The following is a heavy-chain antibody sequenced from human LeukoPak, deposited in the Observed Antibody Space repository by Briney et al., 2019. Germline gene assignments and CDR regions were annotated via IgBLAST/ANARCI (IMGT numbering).Heavy chain of an antibody. CDR3: ARAPGYYGSGSYPNYYYYYYMDV. J-gene: IGHJ6*03. Sequence: PSETLSLTCTASGGTISSYYWSWIRQPPGKELEWIGYIYYSGSTNYTPSLKSRVTISVDTSKNQFSLKLSSVTAADTAVYYCARAPGYYGSGSYPNYYYYYYMDVWGKGTTVTVSS. CDR2: IYYSGST. D-gene: IGHD3-10*01. CDR1: GGTISSYY. V-gene: IGHV4-59*01.